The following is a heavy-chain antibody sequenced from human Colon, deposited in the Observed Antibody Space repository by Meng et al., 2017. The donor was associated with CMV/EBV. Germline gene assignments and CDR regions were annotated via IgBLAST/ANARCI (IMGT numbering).Heavy chain of an antibody. V-gene: IGHV4-38-2*02. CDR2: IYHSGST. Sequence: ESLKISCTVSGYSISSGYYWGWIRQPPGKGLEWIGSIYHSGSTYYNPSLKSRVTISVDTSKNQFSLKLSSVTAADTAVYYCARDKGIAARPGLYYFDYWGQGTLVTVSS. CDR1: GYSISSGYY. J-gene: IGHJ4*02. D-gene: IGHD6-6*01. CDR3: ARDKGIAARPGLYYFDY.